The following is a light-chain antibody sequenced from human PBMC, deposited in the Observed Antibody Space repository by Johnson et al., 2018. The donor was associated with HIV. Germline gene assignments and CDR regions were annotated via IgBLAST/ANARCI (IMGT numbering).Light chain of an antibody. CDR3: GTWDSSLSANV. CDR1: NSNIGKNY. CDR2: ENN. J-gene: IGLJ1*01. V-gene: IGLV1-51*02. Sequence: QSVLTQPPSVSAAPGQKVTISCSGSNSNIGKNYVSWYQQLPGTAPKLVIYENNKRPQGIPDRFSGSKSGTSATLGITGLQNGDEADYYCGTWDSSLSANVFVTGTKVTVL.